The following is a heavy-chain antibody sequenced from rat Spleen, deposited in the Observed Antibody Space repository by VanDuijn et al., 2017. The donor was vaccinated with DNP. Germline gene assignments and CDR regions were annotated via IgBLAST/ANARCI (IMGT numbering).Heavy chain of an antibody. CDR2: ISSGGGT. V-gene: IGHV2S12*01. CDR3: TRGFNNYGFFDY. J-gene: IGHJ2*01. CDR1: GFSLTSYG. D-gene: IGHD1-10*01. Sequence: QVQLKESGPGLIPPSQTLSLTCVVSGFSLTSYGVSWVRQPPGKGLEWIAVISSGGGTYHNPALKSRLSVSRDTSKSQVFLKMDNLRTEDTATYFCTRGFNNYGFFDYWGHGVMVTVSS.